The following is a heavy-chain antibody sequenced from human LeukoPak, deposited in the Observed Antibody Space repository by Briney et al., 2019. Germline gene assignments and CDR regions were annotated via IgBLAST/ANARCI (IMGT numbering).Heavy chain of an antibody. J-gene: IGHJ4*02. CDR2: ISGSGGST. V-gene: IGHV3-23*01. CDR1: GFTFSSYS. D-gene: IGHD3-9*01. CDR3: AKGRKLRYFDWSGYYFDY. Sequence: GGSLRLSCAASGFTFSSYSMNWVRQAPGKGLEWVSAISGSGGSTYYADSVKGRFTISRDNSKNTLYLQMNSLRAEDTAVYYCAKGRKLRYFDWSGYYFDYWGQGTLVTVSS.